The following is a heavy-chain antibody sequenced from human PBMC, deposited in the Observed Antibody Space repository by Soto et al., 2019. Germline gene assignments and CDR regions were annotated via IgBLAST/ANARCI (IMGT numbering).Heavy chain of an antibody. V-gene: IGHV4-34*01. J-gene: IGHJ5*02. CDR3: ARGYIMIKFGGVIVQYNWFDP. Sequence: SETLSLTCAVYCGSFSGYYWSWIRQPPGKGLEWIGEINHSGSTNYNPSLKSRVTISVDTSKNQFSLKLSSVTAADTAVYYCARGYIMIKFGGVIVQYNWFDPCGQGNVVTGSS. CDR1: CGSFSGYY. D-gene: IGHD3-16*02. CDR2: INHSGST.